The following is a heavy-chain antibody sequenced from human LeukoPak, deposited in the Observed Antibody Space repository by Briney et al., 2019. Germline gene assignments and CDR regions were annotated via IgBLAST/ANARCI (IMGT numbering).Heavy chain of an antibody. CDR2: INHSGST. D-gene: IGHD6-13*01. CDR1: GGSFSGYY. J-gene: IGHJ3*02. CDR3: ARAYSGSWYYYAFDI. Sequence: WETLSLTCAVYGGSFSGYYWSWIRQPPGKGLEWIGEINHSGSTNYNPSLKSRVTISVDTSKNQFSLKLSSVTAADTAVYYCARAYSGSWYYYAFDIWGQGTMVTVSS. V-gene: IGHV4-34*01.